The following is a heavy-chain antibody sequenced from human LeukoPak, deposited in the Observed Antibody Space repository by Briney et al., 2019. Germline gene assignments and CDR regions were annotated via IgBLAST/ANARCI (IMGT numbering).Heavy chain of an antibody. CDR3: ARDRSPAISSEAENDAFDI. CDR1: GGSISSYY. J-gene: IGHJ3*02. V-gene: IGHV4-59*01. D-gene: IGHD6-6*01. Sequence: PSETLSLTCTVSGGSISSYYWSWIRQPPGKGLEWIGYIYYSGSTNYNPSLKSRVTISVDTSKNQFSLKLSSVTAADTAVYYCARDRSPAISSEAENDAFDIWGQGTMVTVSS. CDR2: IYYSGST.